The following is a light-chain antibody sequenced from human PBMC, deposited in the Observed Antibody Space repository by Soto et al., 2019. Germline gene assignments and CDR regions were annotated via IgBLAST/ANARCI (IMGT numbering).Light chain of an antibody. J-gene: IGLJ1*01. Sequence: GPGQTARITCGGDNIGSKSVHWYQQKPGQAPVLVVHDDSDRPSGIPERFSGSNAGNTATLTISRVEAGDEADYSCQVWDSSSDLYVFGTGTKVTVL. CDR2: DDS. CDR1: NIGSKS. CDR3: QVWDSSSDLYV. V-gene: IGLV3-21*02.